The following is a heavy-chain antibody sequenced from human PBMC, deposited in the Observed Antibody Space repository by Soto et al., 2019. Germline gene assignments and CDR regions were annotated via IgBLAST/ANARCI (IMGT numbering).Heavy chain of an antibody. D-gene: IGHD2-2*01. V-gene: IGHV1-3*01. Sequence: ASVKVSCKASGYTFTSYAMHWVRQAPGQRLEWMGWINAGNGNTKYSQKFQGRVTITRDTSASTAYMELSSLRSEDTAVYYCARGYCSSTSCYFQFDPWGQGPLVTVSS. CDR3: ARGYCSSTSCYFQFDP. CDR2: INAGNGNT. J-gene: IGHJ5*02. CDR1: GYTFTSYA.